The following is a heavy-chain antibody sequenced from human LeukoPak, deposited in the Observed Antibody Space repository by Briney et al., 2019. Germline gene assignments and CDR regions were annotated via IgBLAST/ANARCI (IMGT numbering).Heavy chain of an antibody. Sequence: SETLSLTCTVSGGSISSYYWSWIRQPPGKGLEWIGYIYYSGSTNYNPSLKSRVTISVDTSKNQFSLKLSSVTAADTAVYYCARARPTTTYSYGSGYYYGMDVWGQGTTVTASS. D-gene: IGHD5-18*01. CDR3: ARARPTTTYSYGSGYYYGMDV. V-gene: IGHV4-59*01. CDR2: IYYSGST. CDR1: GGSISSYY. J-gene: IGHJ6*02.